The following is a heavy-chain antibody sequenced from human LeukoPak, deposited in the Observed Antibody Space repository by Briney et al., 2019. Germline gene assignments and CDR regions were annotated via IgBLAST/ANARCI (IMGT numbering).Heavy chain of an antibody. CDR3: AKELHSSGWYFDY. CDR2: ISGSGGST. CDR1: GFTFSSYA. D-gene: IGHD6-19*01. V-gene: IGHV3-23*01. J-gene: IGHJ4*02. Sequence: GGSLRPSCAASGFTFSSYAMSWVRQAPGKGLEWVSAISGSGGSTYYADPVKGRFTISRDNSKNTLYLQMNSLRAEDTAVYYCAKELHSSGWYFDYWGQGTLVTVSS.